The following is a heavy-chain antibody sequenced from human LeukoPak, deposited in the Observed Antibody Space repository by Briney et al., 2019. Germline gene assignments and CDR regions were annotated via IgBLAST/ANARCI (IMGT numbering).Heavy chain of an antibody. J-gene: IGHJ4*02. CDR3: AKSVLTMIVAIDY. CDR2: ISYDGSDK. V-gene: IGHV3-30*04. Sequence: GGSLRLSCAASGFTFSNYAMHWVRQAPGKGLEWVAVISYDGSDKYSADSVKGRFTISRDNSKNTLYLQMNSLRAEDTAVYYCAKSVLTMIVAIDYWGQGTLVTVSS. CDR1: GFTFSNYA. D-gene: IGHD3-22*01.